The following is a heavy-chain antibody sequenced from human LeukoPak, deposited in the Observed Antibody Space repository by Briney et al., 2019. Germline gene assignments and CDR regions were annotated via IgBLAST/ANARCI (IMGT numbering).Heavy chain of an antibody. Sequence: GGSLRLSCAASGFTFSSSWMCRVRQAPGKGLEWVANIKEDGSAKYYVDSVKGRFTISRDNAKNSLYLQMNSLRAEDTAVYYWGRVLAYNPFASWGRGPLVTVS. CDR3: GRVLAYNPFAS. CDR2: IKEDGSAK. J-gene: IGHJ4*02. D-gene: IGHD1-14*01. V-gene: IGHV3-7*01. CDR1: GFTFSSSW.